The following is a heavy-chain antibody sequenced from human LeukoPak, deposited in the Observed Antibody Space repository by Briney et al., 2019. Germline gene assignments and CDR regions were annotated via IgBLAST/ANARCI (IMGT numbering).Heavy chain of an antibody. D-gene: IGHD3-16*01. CDR1: GFTLSNYE. J-gene: IGHJ5*02. Sequence: GGSLRLSCAASGFTLSNYEMNWVRQAPGKGLEWVSVISRIGTTMYYADSVKGRFTISRDNAKNSLYLQMNSLRAEDTALYYCARVGGDHLRWFDPWGQGTLVTVSS. CDR2: ISRIGTTM. CDR3: ARVGGDHLRWFDP. V-gene: IGHV3-48*03.